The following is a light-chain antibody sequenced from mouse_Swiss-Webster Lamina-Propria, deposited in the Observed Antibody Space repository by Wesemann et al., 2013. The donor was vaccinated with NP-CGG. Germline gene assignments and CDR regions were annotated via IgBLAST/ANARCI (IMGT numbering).Light chain of an antibody. Sequence: NIVMTQSPKSMSMSVGERVTLSCKASENVGTYVSWYQQKPEQSPKLLIYGASNRYTGVPDRFTGSGSATEFPPLTISSVQAEDLADYHCGQSYSYPFTFGSGTKLEIK. CDR2: GAS. CDR3: GQSYSYPFT. V-gene: IGKV6-20*01. CDR1: ENVGTY. J-gene: IGKJ4*01.